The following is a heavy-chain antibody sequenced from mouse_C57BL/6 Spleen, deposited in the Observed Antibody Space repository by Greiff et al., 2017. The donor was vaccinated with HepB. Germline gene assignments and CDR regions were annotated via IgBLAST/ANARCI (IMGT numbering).Heavy chain of an antibody. CDR1: GFTFSDYG. CDR2: ISSGSSTI. J-gene: IGHJ1*03. D-gene: IGHD1-1*01. V-gene: IGHV5-17*01. Sequence: EVMLVESGGGLVKPGGSLKLSCAASGFTFSDYGMHWVRQAPEKGLEWVAYISSGSSTIYYADTVKGRFTISRDNAKNTLFLQMTSLRSEDTAMYDCATTVCRRDWYFDVWGTGTTVTVSS. CDR3: ATTVCRRDWYFDV.